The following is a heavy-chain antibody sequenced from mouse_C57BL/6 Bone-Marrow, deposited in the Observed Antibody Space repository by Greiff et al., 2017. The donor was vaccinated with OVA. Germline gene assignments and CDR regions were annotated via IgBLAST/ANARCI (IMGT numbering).Heavy chain of an antibody. CDR1: GFTFSDYG. Sequence: EVKLMESGGGLVKPGGSLKLSCAASGFTFSDYGMHWVRQAPEKGLEWVAYISSGSSTIYYADTVKGRFTISRDNAKNTLFLQMTSLRSEDTAMYYCARGNYYGSSRYWYFDVWGTGTTVTVSS. CDR3: ARGNYYGSSRYWYFDV. J-gene: IGHJ1*03. D-gene: IGHD1-1*01. CDR2: ISSGSSTI. V-gene: IGHV5-17*01.